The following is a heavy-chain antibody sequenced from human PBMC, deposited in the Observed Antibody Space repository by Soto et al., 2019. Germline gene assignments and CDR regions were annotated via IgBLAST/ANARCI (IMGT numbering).Heavy chain of an antibody. CDR2: INAGNGNT. V-gene: IGHV1-3*01. Sequence: QVQLVQSGAEVKKPGASVKVSCKASGYTFTSYAMHWVRQAPGQRLEWMGWINAGNGNTKYSQKFQGRVTITRDTSASTAYMELSSLRSEDTAVYYCAGGGGYGDRSLGYWGQGTLVTVSS. D-gene: IGHD4-17*01. CDR1: GYTFTSYA. CDR3: AGGGGYGDRSLGY. J-gene: IGHJ4*02.